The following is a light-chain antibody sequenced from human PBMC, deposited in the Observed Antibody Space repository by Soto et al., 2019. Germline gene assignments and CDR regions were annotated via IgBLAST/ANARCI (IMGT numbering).Light chain of an antibody. V-gene: IGKV4-1*01. CDR3: QQYYTTPYT. Sequence: DIVMTQFPDSLTVPLGERATINCKSSQSVLYSSNNKSYLAWYQHKPGQPPKVLIYWASTRESGVPDRFSGSGSGTDFTLPISSLQADDVAVYYCQQYYTTPYTVGQGTKLQIK. CDR2: WAS. CDR1: QSVLYSSNNKSY. J-gene: IGKJ2*01.